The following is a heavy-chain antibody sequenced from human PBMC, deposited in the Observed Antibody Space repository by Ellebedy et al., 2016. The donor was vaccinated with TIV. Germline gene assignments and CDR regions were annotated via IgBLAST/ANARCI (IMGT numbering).Heavy chain of an antibody. Sequence: GSLRLSXTVSGGSISHYYWSWIRQSPGKGLEWIGDIYHMGSANYNPSLKSRVTISMDTSKNQFSLTLFSVTPADTAVYYCARDVASSATRGPWFDPWGQGARVTISS. V-gene: IGHV4-59*12. D-gene: IGHD3-16*01. CDR3: ARDVASSATRGPWFDP. CDR2: IYHMGSA. J-gene: IGHJ5*02. CDR1: GGSISHYY.